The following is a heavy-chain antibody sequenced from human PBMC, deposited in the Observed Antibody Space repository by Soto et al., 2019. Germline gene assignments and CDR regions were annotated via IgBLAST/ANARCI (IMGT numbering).Heavy chain of an antibody. CDR2: IYYSGST. CDR3: ARSSEATVTACDY. J-gene: IGHJ4*02. D-gene: IGHD4-17*01. Sequence: QVQLQESGPGLVKPSQTLSLTCTVSGDSISSGGYYWSWIRQHPGKGLEWIGYIYYSGSTYYNPSLKCRVTISVDTSKNQFSLRLSSVTAADPAVYYCARSSEATVTACDYWGQGTLVTVSS. V-gene: IGHV4-31*03. CDR1: GDSISSGGYY.